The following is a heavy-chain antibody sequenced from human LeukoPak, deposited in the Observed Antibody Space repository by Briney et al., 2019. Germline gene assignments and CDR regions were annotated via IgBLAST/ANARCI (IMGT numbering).Heavy chain of an antibody. Sequence: PGGSLRLSCAASEFTFSSFGMNWVRQAPGKGLEWVSSISSSSTYICYADSVKGRFTISRDKATSSLYLQMNSLRVEDTAVYYCARDGIQYCSGGSCYWPFDPWGQGTLVTVSS. D-gene: IGHD2-15*01. CDR2: ISSSSTYI. CDR1: EFTFSSFG. J-gene: IGHJ5*02. V-gene: IGHV3-21*01. CDR3: ARDGIQYCSGGSCYWPFDP.